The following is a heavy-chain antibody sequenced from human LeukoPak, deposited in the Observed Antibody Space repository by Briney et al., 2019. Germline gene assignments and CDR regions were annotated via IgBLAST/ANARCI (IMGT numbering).Heavy chain of an antibody. CDR2: ISSSGST. V-gene: IGHV4-61*02. Sequence: SQTLSLTCTVSGDSISSGDYYWSWIRQPAGKGLEWIGRISSSGSTNYNPSLKSRVTISVDTSKNQFSLKLSSVTAADTAVHYCARVYVPRWLQPTFDYWGQGTLVTVSS. CDR1: GDSISSGDYY. J-gene: IGHJ4*02. D-gene: IGHD5-24*01. CDR3: ARVYVPRWLQPTFDY.